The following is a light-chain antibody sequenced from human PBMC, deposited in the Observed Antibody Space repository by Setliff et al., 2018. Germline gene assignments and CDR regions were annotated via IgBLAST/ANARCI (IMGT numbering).Light chain of an antibody. V-gene: IGLV2-14*01. CDR3: SSYTSTSTPV. J-gene: IGLJ2*01. CDR1: SSDIGGYNS. CDR2: DVD. Sequence: QSVLAQPASVSGSPGQSITISCTGTSSDIGGYNSVSWYQQHPGKAPKLMIYDVDNRSSGVSNRFSGSKSGSTASLTISGLQADDEADYYCSSYTSTSTPVFGGGT.